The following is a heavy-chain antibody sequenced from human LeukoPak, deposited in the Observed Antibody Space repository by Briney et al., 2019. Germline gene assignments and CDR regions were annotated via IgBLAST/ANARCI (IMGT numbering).Heavy chain of an antibody. CDR3: ARRSSSSWYIFDY. D-gene: IGHD6-13*01. Sequence: ASVKVSCKASGYTFTGYYMHWVRQAPGQGLEWMGRINPNSGGTNYAQKFQGRVTMTRDTSISTAYMELSRLRSDDTAVYYCARRSSSSWYIFDYWGQGTLVTVSS. CDR2: INPNSGGT. CDR1: GYTFTGYY. V-gene: IGHV1-2*06. J-gene: IGHJ4*02.